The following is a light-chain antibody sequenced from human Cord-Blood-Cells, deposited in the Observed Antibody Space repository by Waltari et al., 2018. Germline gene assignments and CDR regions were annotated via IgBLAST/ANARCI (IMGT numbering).Light chain of an antibody. CDR2: EDS. CDR3: CSYAGSSTWV. J-gene: IGLJ3*02. Sequence: QSAPTQPASVSGSPGKSITIPCPGTSSAVGSYNLVSWYQQHPGKAPKLMLYEDSKRPSWVSNRFSGSKSGNTASLTISGLQAEDDADYYCCSYAGSSTWVFGGGTKLTVL. CDR1: SSAVGSYNL. V-gene: IGLV2-23*01.